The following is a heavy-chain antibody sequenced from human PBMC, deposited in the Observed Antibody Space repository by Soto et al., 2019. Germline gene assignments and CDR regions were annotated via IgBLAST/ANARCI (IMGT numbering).Heavy chain of an antibody. J-gene: IGHJ3*02. CDR3: AAEPTYDSSGEDAFDI. V-gene: IGHV1-58*01. Sequence: GASVKVSCKASGFTFTSSAVQWVRQARGQRLEWIGWIVVGSGNTNYAQKFQERVTITRDMSTSTAYRELSSLRSEDTAVYYCAAEPTYDSSGEDAFDIWGQGTMVTVSS. CDR2: IVVGSGNT. CDR1: GFTFTSSA. D-gene: IGHD3-22*01.